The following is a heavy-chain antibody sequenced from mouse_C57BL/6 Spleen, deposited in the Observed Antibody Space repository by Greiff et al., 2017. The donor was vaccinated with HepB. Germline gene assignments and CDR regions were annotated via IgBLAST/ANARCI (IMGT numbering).Heavy chain of an antibody. J-gene: IGHJ2*01. CDR2: IHPNSGST. V-gene: IGHV1-64*01. D-gene: IGHD2-4*01. CDR1: GYTFTSYW. CDR3: ARPEDYDVYYFDY. Sequence: VQLQQSGAELVKPGASVKLSCKASGYTFTSYWMHWVKQRPGQGLEWIGMIHPNSGSTNYNEKFKSKATLTVDKSSSTAYMQLSSLTSEDSAVYYCARPEDYDVYYFDYWGQGTTLTVSS.